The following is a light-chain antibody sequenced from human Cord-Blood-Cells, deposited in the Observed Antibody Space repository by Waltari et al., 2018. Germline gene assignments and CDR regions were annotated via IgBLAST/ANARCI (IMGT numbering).Light chain of an antibody. CDR2: EGS. J-gene: IGLJ1*01. V-gene: IGLV2-23*01. CDR3: CSYAGSSTYV. CDR1: SSDVGSYNL. Sequence: QSALTQPASVSGSPGQSITISCTGTSSDVGSYNLVSWYQQHPGKAPKLMIYEGSKRPSGVSNRFSVSKSGNMASLTISGLQAEDEADYYCCSYAGSSTYVFGTGTKVTVL.